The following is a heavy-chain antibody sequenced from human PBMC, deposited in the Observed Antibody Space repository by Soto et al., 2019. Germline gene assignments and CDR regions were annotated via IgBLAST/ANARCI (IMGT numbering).Heavy chain of an antibody. CDR3: ARDLRGISYAPLDY. CDR2: ISVYNGNT. J-gene: IGHJ4*01. D-gene: IGHD5-18*01. V-gene: IGHV1-18*01. CDR1: GYTFTSYG. Sequence: QVQLVQSGAEVKKPGASVKVSCKASGYTFTSYGISWVREAPGQGLEWMGWISVYNGNTKYAQKLQGRATTTTDTTRSTAFIELRSLRSGVSAVYHCARDLRGISYAPLDYRGKGAL.